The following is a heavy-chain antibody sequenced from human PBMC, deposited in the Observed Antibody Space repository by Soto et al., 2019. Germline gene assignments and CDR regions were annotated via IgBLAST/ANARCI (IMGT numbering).Heavy chain of an antibody. V-gene: IGHV1-2*04. CDR3: ARDYSYYDFWSGYYTPDYYGMDV. D-gene: IGHD3-3*01. CDR2: INPNSGGT. Sequence: ASVKVSCKASGYTFTGYYMHWVRQAPGQGLEWMGWINPNSGGTNYAQKFQGWVTMTRDTSISTAYMELSRLRSDDTAVYYCARDYSYYDFWSGYYTPDYYGMDVW. J-gene: IGHJ6*01. CDR1: GYTFTGYY.